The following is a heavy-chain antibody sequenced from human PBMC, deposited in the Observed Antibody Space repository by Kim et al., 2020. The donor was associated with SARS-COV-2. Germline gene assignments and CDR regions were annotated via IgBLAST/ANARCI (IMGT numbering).Heavy chain of an antibody. Sequence: TIYAQKFQGRVTMTEDTSTDTAYMELSSLRSEDTAVYYCATDLHGDFVDYWGQGTLVTVSS. J-gene: IGHJ4*02. CDR3: ATDLHGDFVDY. V-gene: IGHV1-24*01. D-gene: IGHD4-17*01. CDR2: T.